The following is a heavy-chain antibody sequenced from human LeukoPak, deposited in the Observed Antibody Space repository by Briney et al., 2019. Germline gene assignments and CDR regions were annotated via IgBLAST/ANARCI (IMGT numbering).Heavy chain of an antibody. CDR2: IDPSDSYT. CDR3: ATVTTIYYYYGMDV. CDR1: GYSFTSYW. V-gene: IGHV5-10-1*01. D-gene: IGHD4-17*01. J-gene: IGHJ6*02. Sequence: VESLKISCKGSGYSFTSYWITWVRQMPGKGLEWMGRIDPSDSYTNYSPSFQGHVTISADKSISTAYLQWSSLKASDTAMYYCATVTTIYYYYGMDVWGQGTTVTVSS.